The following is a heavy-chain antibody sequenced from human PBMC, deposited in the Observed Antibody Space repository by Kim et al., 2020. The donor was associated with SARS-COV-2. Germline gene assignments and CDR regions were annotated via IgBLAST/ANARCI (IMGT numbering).Heavy chain of an antibody. J-gene: IGHJ4*02. Sequence: GGSLRLSCAASGFTFSSYSMSWVRQAPGKGLEWVSAISGSGGSTYYADSVKGRFTISRDNSKNTLYLQMNSLRAEDTAVYYCAKSITTTVLLWFGESSFDYWVQGTLVTVSS. CDR2: ISGSGGST. V-gene: IGHV3-23*01. D-gene: IGHD3-10*01. CDR3: AKSITTTVLLWFGESSFDY. CDR1: GFTFSSYS.